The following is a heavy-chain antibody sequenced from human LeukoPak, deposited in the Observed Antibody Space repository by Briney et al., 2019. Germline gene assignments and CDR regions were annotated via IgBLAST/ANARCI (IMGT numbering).Heavy chain of an antibody. D-gene: IGHD3-22*01. J-gene: IGHJ1*01. CDR1: GYTFTSYG. CDR3: ARGVGYYGSSGYPEYFQH. Sequence: GASVKVSCKASGYTFTSYGISWVRQAPGQGLEWMGWISAYNGNTNYAQKLQGRVTMTTDTSTSTAYMELRSLRSDDTAVYYCARGVGYYGSSGYPEYFQHWGQGTLVTVSS. V-gene: IGHV1-18*01. CDR2: ISAYNGNT.